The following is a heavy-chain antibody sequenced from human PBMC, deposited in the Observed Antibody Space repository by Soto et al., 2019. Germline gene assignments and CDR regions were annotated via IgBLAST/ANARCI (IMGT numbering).Heavy chain of an antibody. J-gene: IGHJ4*02. CDR2: IIPIFGTA. D-gene: IGHD3-22*01. CDR3: ASHYDSSGYYYRGLDY. V-gene: IGHV1-69*12. CDR1: GGTLSSYA. Sequence: QVQLVQSGAEVKKPGSSVKVSCKASGGTLSSYAISWVRQAPGQGLEWMGGIIPIFGTADYAQKFQDRVTITADESTSTASMELRSLRSEDTAVYYCASHYDSSGYYYRGLDYWGQGTLVTVSS.